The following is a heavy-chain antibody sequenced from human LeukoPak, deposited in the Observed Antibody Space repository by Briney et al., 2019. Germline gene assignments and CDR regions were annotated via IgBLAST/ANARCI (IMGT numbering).Heavy chain of an antibody. CDR1: GFTFSSYS. J-gene: IGHJ4*02. V-gene: IGHV3-21*01. CDR3: ERDRYSSSWFPPNYFDY. D-gene: IGHD6-13*01. Sequence: PGGSLRLSCAASGFTFSSYSMNWVRQAPGKGLEWVSSISSSSSYIYYADSVKGRFTISRDNAKNSLHLQMNSLRAEDTAVYYCERDRYSSSWFPPNYFDYWGQGTLVTVSS. CDR2: ISSSSSYI.